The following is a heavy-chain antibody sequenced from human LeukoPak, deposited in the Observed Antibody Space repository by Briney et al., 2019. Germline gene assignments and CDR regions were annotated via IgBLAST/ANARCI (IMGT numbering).Heavy chain of an antibody. V-gene: IGHV4-39*07. CDR2: IYYSGST. CDR3: ARGYPAGWFDP. CDR1: GGSISSSSYY. Sequence: SETLSLTCTVSGGSISSSSYYWGWIRQPPGKGLEWIGSIYYSGSTYYNPSLKSRVTISADTSKNQFSLKLSSVTAADTAVYYCARGYPAGWFDPWGQGTLVTVSS. J-gene: IGHJ5*02. D-gene: IGHD1-1*01.